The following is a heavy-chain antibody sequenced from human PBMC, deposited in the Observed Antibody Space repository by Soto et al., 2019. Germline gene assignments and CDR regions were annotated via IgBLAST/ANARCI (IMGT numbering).Heavy chain of an antibody. CDR1: GFTVSSNY. CDR2: IYSGGST. J-gene: IGHJ4*02. V-gene: IGHV3-53*04. D-gene: IGHD1-1*01. Sequence: EVQLVESGGGLVQPGGSLRLSCAASGFTVSSNYMSWVRQAPGKGLEWVSVIYSGGSTYYADSVKGRFTISRHNSKNTLYLQMNSLRAEDTAVYYCAANWYDWNDLPHFWVYWGQGTLVTVSS. CDR3: AANWYDWNDLPHFWVY.